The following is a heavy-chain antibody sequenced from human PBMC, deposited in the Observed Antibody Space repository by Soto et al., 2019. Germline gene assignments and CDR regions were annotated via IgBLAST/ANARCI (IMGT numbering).Heavy chain of an antibody. CDR3: ARGVTMVRAVIHTPYFDF. Sequence: QVQLQESGPGLVKPSQTLSLTCTVSGGSISSGGYYWSWIRQHPGKGLEWIGYIYYSGSTYYNPSLKSRVTVSVGASKHPCSLKLRSVTAADTAVYYGARGVTMVRAVIHTPYFDFWGQGTLVTVSS. CDR1: GGSISSGGYY. D-gene: IGHD3-10*01. V-gene: IGHV4-31*03. J-gene: IGHJ4*02. CDR2: IYYSGST.